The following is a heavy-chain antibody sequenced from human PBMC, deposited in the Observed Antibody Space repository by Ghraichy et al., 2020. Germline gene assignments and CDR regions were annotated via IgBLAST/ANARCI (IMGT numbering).Heavy chain of an antibody. CDR2: INHSGST. D-gene: IGHD5-18*01. Sequence: SETLSLTCAVYGGSFSGYYWSWIRQPPGKGLEWIGEINHSGSTNYNPSLKSRVTISVDTSKNQFSLKLSSVTAADTAVYYCASLSSYGHYYYYGMDVWGQGTTVTVSS. V-gene: IGHV4-34*01. CDR1: GGSFSGYY. J-gene: IGHJ6*02. CDR3: ASLSSYGHYYYYGMDV.